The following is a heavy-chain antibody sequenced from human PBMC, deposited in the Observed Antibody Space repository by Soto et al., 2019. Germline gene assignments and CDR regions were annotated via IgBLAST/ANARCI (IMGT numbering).Heavy chain of an antibody. CDR1: GFTFSTYW. V-gene: IGHV3-74*03. CDR3: ARVATGSYSWRES. Sequence: EVQLEESGGDLVQPGGSLRLSCAASGFTFSTYWMHWVRQAPGKGLVWVSRINSDGSITTYADSVKGRFTISRDNSKNTLYLQRNSLGAEDTAVYYCARVATGSYSWRESWGQGTLVTVSS. CDR2: INSDGSIT. D-gene: IGHD1-26*01. J-gene: IGHJ5*02.